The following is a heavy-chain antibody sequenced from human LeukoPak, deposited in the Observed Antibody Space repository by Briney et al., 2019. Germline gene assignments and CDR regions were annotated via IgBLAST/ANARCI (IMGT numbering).Heavy chain of an antibody. CDR3: AREGQQLVSDP. D-gene: IGHD6-13*01. V-gene: IGHV4-38-2*02. Sequence: RPSETLSLTCTVSGYSISSGYYWGWIRQPPGKGLEWIGSIYHSGSTYYNPSLKSRVTISVDTSKNQFSLKLSSVTAADTAVYYCAREGQQLVSDPWGQGTLVTVSS. J-gene: IGHJ5*02. CDR1: GYSISSGYY. CDR2: IYHSGST.